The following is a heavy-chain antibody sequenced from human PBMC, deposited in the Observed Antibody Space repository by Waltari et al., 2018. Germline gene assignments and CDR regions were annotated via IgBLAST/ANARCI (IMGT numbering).Heavy chain of an antibody. V-gene: IGHV1-2*04. D-gene: IGHD3-10*01. CDR3: ARSGGRITMVRGRGNWFDP. CDR2: INPNSGGT. J-gene: IGHJ5*02. Sequence: QVQLVQSGAEVKKPGASVKVSCKASGYTFTGYYMHWVRQAPGQGLEWMGWINPNSGGTNHAQKFQGWVPMTRDTSISTAYMELSRLRSDDTAVYYCARSGGRITMVRGRGNWFDPWGQGTLVTVSS. CDR1: GYTFTGYY.